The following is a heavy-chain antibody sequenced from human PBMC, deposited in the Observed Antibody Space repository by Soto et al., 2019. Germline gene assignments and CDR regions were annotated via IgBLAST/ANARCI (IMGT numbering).Heavy chain of an antibody. D-gene: IGHD6-19*01. CDR3: ARDRGAVTGQYFDY. CDR2: ISSSGTSA. J-gene: IGHJ4*02. Sequence: GGSLRLSWAGSGFTFSAVYMSWIRQAPNKGLEYISYISSSGTSANYADSVKGRFTISRDNAKNSLYLQMNSLRAEDTAVYYCARDRGAVTGQYFDYWGQGALVTVSS. CDR1: GFTFSAVY. V-gene: IGHV3-11*05.